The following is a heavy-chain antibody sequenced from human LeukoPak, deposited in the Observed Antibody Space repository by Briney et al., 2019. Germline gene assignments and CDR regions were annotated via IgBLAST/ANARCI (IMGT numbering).Heavy chain of an antibody. D-gene: IGHD3-10*01. CDR1: GYTFTGYY. CDR3: ASTYGTVNYYRPGDY. V-gene: IGHV1-2*02. CDR2: INPNSGGT. Sequence: GASVKVSCRASGYTFTGYYMHWVRQAPGQGLEWMGWINPNSGGTNYAQKFQGRVTMTRDTSISTAYMELSSLRSDDTAVYYCASTYGTVNYYRPGDYWGQGTLVTVSS. J-gene: IGHJ4*02.